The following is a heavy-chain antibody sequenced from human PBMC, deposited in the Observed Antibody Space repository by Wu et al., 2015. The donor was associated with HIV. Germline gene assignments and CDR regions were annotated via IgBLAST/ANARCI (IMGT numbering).Heavy chain of an antibody. V-gene: IGHV1-18*01. CDR2: ISPYNGNT. CDR3: ARWDYSGSFFDY. CDR1: GYTFNFFG. D-gene: IGHD1-26*01. J-gene: IGHJ4*02. Sequence: QVHLVQSGGEVRKPGASVTISCEASGYTFNFFGINWVRQAPGQGLEWMGWISPYNGNTNYAQKLQGRVTMTTDTSTSTAYMELRSLRSDDTAVYYCARWDYSGSFFDYWGQGTLVTVSS.